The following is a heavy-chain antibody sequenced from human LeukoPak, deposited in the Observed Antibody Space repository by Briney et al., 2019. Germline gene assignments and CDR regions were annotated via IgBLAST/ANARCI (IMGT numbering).Heavy chain of an antibody. CDR1: GGSISSGGYS. J-gene: IGHJ3*02. CDR2: IYHSGNA. V-gene: IGHV4-30-2*01. D-gene: IGHD2-15*01. Sequence: SQTLSLTCAVSGGSISSGGYSWSWIRQPPGRDLECIGYIYHSGNAYNPSLKSRVAISVDWSKNQFSLKLSSVTAADTAVYYCATTSAATADAFDIWGQGTMVTVSS. CDR3: ATTSAATADAFDI.